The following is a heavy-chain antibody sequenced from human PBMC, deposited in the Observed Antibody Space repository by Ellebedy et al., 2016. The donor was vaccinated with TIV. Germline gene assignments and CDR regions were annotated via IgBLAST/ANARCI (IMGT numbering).Heavy chain of an antibody. Sequence: PGGSLRLSCAASGFTFSNYGMNWVPHAPGKGLEWVANINHDGSEKYYVDSVKGRFTISRDNAKNSLYLQMNSLRTEDTAVYYCASALIVGATGRNMDDWGQGTTVTVSS. D-gene: IGHD1-26*01. J-gene: IGHJ6*02. CDR2: INHDGSEK. V-gene: IGHV3-7*01. CDR3: ASALIVGATGRNMDD. CDR1: GFTFSNYG.